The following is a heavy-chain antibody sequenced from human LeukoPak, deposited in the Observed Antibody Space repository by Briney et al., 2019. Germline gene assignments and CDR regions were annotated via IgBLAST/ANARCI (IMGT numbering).Heavy chain of an antibody. V-gene: IGHV4-30-2*01. Sequence: SETLSLTCVVSGGSISSGGYSWSWIRQPPGKGLEWIGYIYHSGSTYYNPSLKSRGTISVDRSKNQFSLKLSSVTAADTAVYYCARGVGRFGEFLKNNWFDPWGQGTLVTVSS. CDR1: GGSISSGGYS. D-gene: IGHD3-10*01. CDR2: IYHSGST. CDR3: ARGVGRFGEFLKNNWFDP. J-gene: IGHJ5*02.